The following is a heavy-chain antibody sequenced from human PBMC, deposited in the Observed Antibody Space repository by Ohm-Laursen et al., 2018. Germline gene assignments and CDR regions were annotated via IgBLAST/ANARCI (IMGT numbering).Heavy chain of an antibody. CDR1: GFNFKNYG. CDR3: ARGGYDSSGYHLYYLDY. J-gene: IGHJ4*02. V-gene: IGHV3-33*01. Sequence: SLRLSCAASGFNFKNYGMHWVRQAPGKVLEWVAVIWYDGNNKYYVDSVKGRFTISRDNSKNTLYLQMSSLRAEDTAVYYCARGGYDSSGYHLYYLDYWGQGTLVTVSS. CDR2: IWYDGNNK. D-gene: IGHD3-22*01.